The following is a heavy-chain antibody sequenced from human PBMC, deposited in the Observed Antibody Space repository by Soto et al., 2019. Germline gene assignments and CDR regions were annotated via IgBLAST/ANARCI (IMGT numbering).Heavy chain of an antibody. Sequence: ETLSVACTVAVGSISSSSYCWGWIRQPPGKGLEWIGSIYYSGSTYYNPSLKSRVTISVDTSKNQFSLKLSSVTAADTAVYYCARKLGGRSYYFDYWGQGTLVTVSS. CDR1: VGSISSSSYC. CDR2: IYYSGST. J-gene: IGHJ4*02. CDR3: ARKLGGRSYYFDY. D-gene: IGHD2-15*01. V-gene: IGHV4-39*01.